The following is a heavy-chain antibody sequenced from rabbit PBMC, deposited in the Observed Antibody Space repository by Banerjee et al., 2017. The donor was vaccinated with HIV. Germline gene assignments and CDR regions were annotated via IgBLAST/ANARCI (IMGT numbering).Heavy chain of an antibody. V-gene: IGHV1S45*01. CDR3: ARNVGSFYYGEGMDL. J-gene: IGHJ6*01. Sequence: QQQLEESGGGLVKPGGTLTLTCTVSGFSLSSYAMSWVRQAPGKGLEWIGTIYAGSSGSTYYASWAKGRFTISKTSSTTVTLQMTSLTAADTATYFCARNVGSFYYGEGMDLWGQGTLVTVS. CDR2: IYAGSSGST. CDR1: GFSLSSYA. D-gene: IGHD4-2*01.